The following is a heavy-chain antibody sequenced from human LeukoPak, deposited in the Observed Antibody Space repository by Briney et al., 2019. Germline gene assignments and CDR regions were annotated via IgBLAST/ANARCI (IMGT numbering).Heavy chain of an antibody. Sequence: PSETLSLTCTVSGGSISSYYWSWIRQPPGKGLEWIGYIYYSGSTNYNPSLKSRVTISVDTSKNQFSLKLSSVTAADTAVYYCARDRNDFWSGYSGGFDPWGQGTLVTVSS. CDR1: GGSISSYY. V-gene: IGHV4-59*01. D-gene: IGHD3-3*01. CDR2: IYYSGST. CDR3: ARDRNDFWSGYSGGFDP. J-gene: IGHJ5*02.